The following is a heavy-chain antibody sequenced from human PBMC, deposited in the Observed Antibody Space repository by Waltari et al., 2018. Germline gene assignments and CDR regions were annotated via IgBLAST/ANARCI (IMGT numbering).Heavy chain of an antibody. CDR2: MSGSTGST. CDR3: AKGISGTNSGIDF. V-gene: IGHV3-23*01. D-gene: IGHD1-26*01. Sequence: EVQLLESGGGLVQPGGSLRLSCAASGFTFSNYAMRWSRQAPGKGLEWVSLMSGSTGSTYYADSVKGRFTISRDNSKNTLYLQMNSLRAEDTAVFYCAKGISGTNSGIDFWGQGTLVTVSS. J-gene: IGHJ4*02. CDR1: GFTFSNYA.